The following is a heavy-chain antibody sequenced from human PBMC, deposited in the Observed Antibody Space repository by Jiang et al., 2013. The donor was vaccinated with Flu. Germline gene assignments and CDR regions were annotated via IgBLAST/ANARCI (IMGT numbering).Heavy chain of an antibody. CDR3: ARDHSSYCSGGSCHAFDI. J-gene: IGHJ3*02. CDR1: GYTFTGYY. Sequence: GAEVKKPGASVKVSCKASGYTFTGYYMHWVRQAPGQGLEWMGWINPNSGGTNYAQKFQGWVTMTRDTSISTAYMELSRLRSDDTAVYYCARDHSSYCSGGSCHAFDIWGQGTMVTVSS. D-gene: IGHD2-15*01. CDR2: INPNSGGT. V-gene: IGHV1-2*04.